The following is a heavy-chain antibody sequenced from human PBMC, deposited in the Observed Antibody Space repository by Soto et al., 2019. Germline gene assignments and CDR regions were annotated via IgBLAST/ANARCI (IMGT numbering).Heavy chain of an antibody. Sequence: WETLSLTCTVSGGSISSYYWSWIRQPPGKGLEWIGYIHYSGSTKYNPSLESRVTISADTSKNQFSLKLSSVTAADTAVYYCARGHYDFWSGYFATIDYWGQGTLVTVSS. D-gene: IGHD3-3*01. J-gene: IGHJ4*02. CDR2: IHYSGST. CDR1: GGSISSYY. CDR3: ARGHYDFWSGYFATIDY. V-gene: IGHV4-59*08.